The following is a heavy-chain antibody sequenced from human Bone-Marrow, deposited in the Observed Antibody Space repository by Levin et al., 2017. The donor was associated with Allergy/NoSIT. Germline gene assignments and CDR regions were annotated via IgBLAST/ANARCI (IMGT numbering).Heavy chain of an antibody. D-gene: IGHD3-3*01. Sequence: ASVKVSCKASGYTFTGYYMHWVRQAPGQGLEWMGRINPNSGGTNYAQKFQGRVTMTRDTSISTAYMELSRLRSDDTAVYYCARDRFLEWLPPPYYDGMDVWGQGTTVTVSS. V-gene: IGHV1-2*06. J-gene: IGHJ6*02. CDR3: ARDRFLEWLPPPYYDGMDV. CDR2: INPNSGGT. CDR1: GYTFTGYY.